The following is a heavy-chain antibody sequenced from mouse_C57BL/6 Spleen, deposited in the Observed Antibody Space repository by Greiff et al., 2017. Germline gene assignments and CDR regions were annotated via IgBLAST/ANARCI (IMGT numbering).Heavy chain of an antibody. CDR2: INPSTGGT. Sequence: VQLKQSGPELVKPGASVKISCKASGYSFTGYYMNWVKQSPEKSLEWIGEINPSTGGTTYNQKFKAKATLTVDKSSSTAYMQLKSLTSEDSAVYYCARRGIYYDYDDYFDYWGQGTTLTVSS. CDR1: GYSFTGYY. J-gene: IGHJ2*01. CDR3: ARRGIYYDYDDYFDY. V-gene: IGHV1-42*01. D-gene: IGHD2-4*01.